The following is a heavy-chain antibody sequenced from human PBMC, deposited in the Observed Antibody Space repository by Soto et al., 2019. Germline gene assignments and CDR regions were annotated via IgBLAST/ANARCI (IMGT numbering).Heavy chain of an antibody. Sequence: SETLSLTCTVSGGSISSGGYYWSWIRQHPGKGLEWIGYIYYSGSTYYNPSLKSRVTISVDTSKNQFSLKLSSVTAADTAVYYCARDRDGYNVFDYWGQGTLVTVSS. V-gene: IGHV4-31*03. CDR1: GGSISSGGYY. CDR2: IYYSGST. CDR3: ARDRDGYNVFDY. J-gene: IGHJ4*02. D-gene: IGHD5-12*01.